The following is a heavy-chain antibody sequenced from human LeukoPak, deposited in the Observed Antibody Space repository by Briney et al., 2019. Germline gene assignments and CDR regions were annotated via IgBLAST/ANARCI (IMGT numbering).Heavy chain of an antibody. CDR1: GFTVSSNY. V-gene: IGHV3-53*05. Sequence: GGSLRLSCAASGFTVSSNYMSWVRQAPGKGLEGVSVIYSGGRTYYADSVKGRFTISRDNSKNTLYLKMNSLRAEDTAVYYCARDKSSSGWYGAPFDYWGQGTLVTVSS. J-gene: IGHJ4*02. D-gene: IGHD6-19*01. CDR2: IYSGGRT. CDR3: ARDKSSSGWYGAPFDY.